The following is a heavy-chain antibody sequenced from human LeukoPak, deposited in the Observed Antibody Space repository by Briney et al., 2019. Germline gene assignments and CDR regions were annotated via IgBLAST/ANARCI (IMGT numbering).Heavy chain of an antibody. D-gene: IGHD3-10*01. V-gene: IGHV1-18*01. CDR1: GYTFTSYG. J-gene: IGHJ5*02. CDR2: ISAYNGNT. Sequence: ASVKVSCKASGYTFTSYGISWVRQAPGQGLEWMGWISAYNGNTNYAQKLQGRVTMTTDTSTSIAYMELRSLRSDDTAVYYCARVGYYGSGSYYISRWFDPWGQGTLVTVSS. CDR3: ARVGYYGSGSYYISRWFDP.